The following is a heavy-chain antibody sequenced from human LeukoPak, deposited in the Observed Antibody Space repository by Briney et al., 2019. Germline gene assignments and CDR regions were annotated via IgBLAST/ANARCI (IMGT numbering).Heavy chain of an antibody. CDR1: GGSFTFYA. CDR3: AASRFAFWSGYYPSQYYFYYVDV. Sequence: ASVKVSCKTSGGSFTFYAVSWFRKAPGQGLEWVGGTNPVTGTVNRTQKLQGRVAITADKSTSTAYMELSGLRSEDTAVYFCAASRFAFWSGYYPSQYYFYYVDVWGSGTTVTVSS. CDR2: TNPVTGTV. V-gene: IGHV1-69*06. D-gene: IGHD3-3*01. J-gene: IGHJ6*03.